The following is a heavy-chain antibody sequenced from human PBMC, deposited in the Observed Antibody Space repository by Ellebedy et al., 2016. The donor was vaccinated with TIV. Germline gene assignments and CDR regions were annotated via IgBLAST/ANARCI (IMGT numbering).Heavy chain of an antibody. J-gene: IGHJ4*02. CDR2: IYHSGTT. V-gene: IGHV4-4*02. D-gene: IGHD6-19*01. CDR1: GGSISSSNW. Sequence: MPSETLSLTCAVSGGSISSSNWWIWVRQPPGKGLEWIGEIYHSGTTYYNPSLKSRVTISVDTSKKQFSLNLSSVTAADMAVYYCARHIEVAGRVDYWGQGTLVTVSS. CDR3: ARHIEVAGRVDY.